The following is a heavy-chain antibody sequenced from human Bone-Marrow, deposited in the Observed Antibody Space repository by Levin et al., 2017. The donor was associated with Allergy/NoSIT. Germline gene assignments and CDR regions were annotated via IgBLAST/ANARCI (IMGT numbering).Heavy chain of an antibody. D-gene: IGHD3-10*01. J-gene: IGHJ5*02. CDR2: ISYHGSNK. CDR1: GFIFNDYG. Sequence: GGSLRLSCQASGFIFNDYGMHWVRQAPGKGLEWVAVISYHGSNKYYGDSVKGRFTISRDNSKNTLYLQMNSLRAEDTAVYYCAKGLPNVLLPFGEVGFGPWGQGTLVTVSS. V-gene: IGHV3-30*18. CDR3: AKGLPNVLLPFGEVGFGP.